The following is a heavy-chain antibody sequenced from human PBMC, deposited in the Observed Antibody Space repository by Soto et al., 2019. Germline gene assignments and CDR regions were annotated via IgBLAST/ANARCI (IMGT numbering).Heavy chain of an antibody. CDR1: GFTFSSYS. J-gene: IGHJ1*01. D-gene: IGHD3-9*01. Sequence: EVQLVESGGGLVKPGGSLRLSCAASGFTFSSYSMNWVRQAPGKGLEWVSSISSSSSYIYYADSVKGRFTISRDNAKNSLYLQMNSLRAEDTAGYYCARDRAGYDILTGYYRAEYFQHWGQGTLVTVSS. CDR3: ARDRAGYDILTGYYRAEYFQH. V-gene: IGHV3-21*01. CDR2: ISSSSSYI.